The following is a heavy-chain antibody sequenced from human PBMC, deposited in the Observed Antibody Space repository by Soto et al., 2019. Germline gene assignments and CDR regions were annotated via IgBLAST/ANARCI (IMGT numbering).Heavy chain of an antibody. CDR2: MNPNSGNT. CDR3: ARSRIQLWTRPDY. J-gene: IGHJ4*02. CDR1: GYTFTRFC. Sequence: ASVKGSCQASGYTFTRFCIKWGGQATGQGLEWMGWMNPNSGNTGYAQKFQGRVTMTRNTSISTAYMELSSLRSEDTAVYYCARSRIQLWTRPDYWDQGTLVTVSS. D-gene: IGHD5-18*01. V-gene: IGHV1-8*01.